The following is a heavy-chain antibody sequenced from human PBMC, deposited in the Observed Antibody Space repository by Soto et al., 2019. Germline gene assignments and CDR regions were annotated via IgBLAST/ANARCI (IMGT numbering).Heavy chain of an antibody. CDR1: GFTFTSSA. CDR3: AADVAVTGPYNMDV. Sequence: VSCKASGFTFTSSAMQWVRQARGQRLEWIGWIVVGSGNTNYAQKFQERVTITRDMSTSTAYMELSSLRSEDTAVYYCAADVAVTGPYNMDVWGKGTTVTVSS. CDR2: IVVGSGNT. V-gene: IGHV1-58*02. J-gene: IGHJ6*03. D-gene: IGHD2-2*02.